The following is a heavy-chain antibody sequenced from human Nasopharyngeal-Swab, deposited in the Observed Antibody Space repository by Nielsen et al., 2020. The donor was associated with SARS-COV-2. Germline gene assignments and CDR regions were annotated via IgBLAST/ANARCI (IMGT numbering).Heavy chain of an antibody. J-gene: IGHJ4*02. CDR2: INPSGGSP. V-gene: IGHV1-46*01. Sequence: ASVKVSCKASGFTFTNYYIHWVRQAPGQGLEWMAIINPSGGSPTYAQRFQGRVTMTWDTSTGTVYMEISSLRFDDTAVYHCARDPMMCRSTSCAFDHWGQGTLVTVSS. CDR1: GFTFTNYY. D-gene: IGHD2-2*01. CDR3: ARDPMMCRSTSCAFDH.